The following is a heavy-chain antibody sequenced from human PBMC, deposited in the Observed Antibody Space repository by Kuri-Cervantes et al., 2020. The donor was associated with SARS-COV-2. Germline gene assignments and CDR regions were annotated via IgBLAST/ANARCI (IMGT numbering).Heavy chain of an antibody. D-gene: IGHD2-2*01. CDR2: ISYDGSKK. J-gene: IGHJ4*02. CDR3: AKGGYCSSTSCYLLDY. V-gene: IGHV3-30-3*01. CDR1: GFTFSRYA. Sequence: GGSLRLSCAASGFTFSRYAMHWVRQAPGKGLEWVAVISYDGSKKDYTASGKGRFTISRDNSKNTLYLQMNSLRAEDTAVYYCAKGGYCSSTSCYLLDYWGQGTLVTVSS.